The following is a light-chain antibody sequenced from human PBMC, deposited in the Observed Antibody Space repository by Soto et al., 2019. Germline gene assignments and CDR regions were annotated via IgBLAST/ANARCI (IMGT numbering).Light chain of an antibody. CDR1: SSDVGGYNY. V-gene: IGLV2-14*01. J-gene: IGLJ1*01. Sequence: QSVLTQPASVSGSPGQSITIPCTGTSSDVGGYNYVSWYQQNPGKAPKLMIYEVSNRPSGVSNRFSGSKSGNTASLTISGLQAEDEADYYCSSYTSSSTYVFGTGTKVTVL. CDR2: EVS. CDR3: SSYTSSSTYV.